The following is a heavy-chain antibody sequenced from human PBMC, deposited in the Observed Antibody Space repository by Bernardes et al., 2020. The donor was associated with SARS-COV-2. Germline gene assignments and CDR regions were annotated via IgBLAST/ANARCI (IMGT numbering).Heavy chain of an antibody. J-gene: IGHJ5*02. CDR1: GFTFKDYA. V-gene: IGHV3-23*01. Sequence: GGSLRLSCAASGFTFKDYAMGWVRQAPGKGLEWVSSLNGSGGRTYYTDSVKGRFSISRDNSKNMLYLQMNSLRAEDTAVYYCAKDGGYGILARFDPWGQG. CDR3: AKDGGYGILARFDP. D-gene: IGHD2-21*01. CDR2: LNGSGGRT.